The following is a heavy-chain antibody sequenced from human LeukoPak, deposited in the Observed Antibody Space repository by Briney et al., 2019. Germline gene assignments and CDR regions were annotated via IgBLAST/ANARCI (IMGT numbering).Heavy chain of an antibody. CDR2: IYTSGST. CDR1: GGSISSYY. J-gene: IGHJ6*03. Sequence: SETLSLTCTVSGGSISSYYWSWIRQPAGKGLEWIGRIYTSGSTNYNPSLKSRVTISVDKSKSQFSLKLSSVTAADTAVYYCARDRHYDFWSGSQTPYYYYMDVWGKGTTVTVSS. CDR3: ARDRHYDFWSGSQTPYYYYMDV. D-gene: IGHD3-3*01. V-gene: IGHV4-4*07.